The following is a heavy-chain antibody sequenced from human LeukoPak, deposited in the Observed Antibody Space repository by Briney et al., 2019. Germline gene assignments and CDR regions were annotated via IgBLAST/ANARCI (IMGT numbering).Heavy chain of an antibody. CDR1: GGTFSSYA. Sequence: SVKVSCKASGGTFSSYAISWVRQAPGQGLEWMGRIIPILGIANYAQKFQGRVTITADKSTSTAYMELSSLGSEDTAVYYCARGIGYCSSTSCHDYWGQGTLVTVSS. J-gene: IGHJ4*02. V-gene: IGHV1-69*04. CDR2: IIPILGIA. D-gene: IGHD2-2*01. CDR3: ARGIGYCSSTSCHDY.